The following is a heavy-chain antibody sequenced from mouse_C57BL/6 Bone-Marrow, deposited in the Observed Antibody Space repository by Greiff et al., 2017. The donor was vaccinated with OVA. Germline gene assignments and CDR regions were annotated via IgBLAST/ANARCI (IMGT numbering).Heavy chain of an antibody. V-gene: IGHV5-4*01. J-gene: IGHJ2*01. CDR3: ARDRGTTVVPDY. CDR2: ISAGGSYT. CDR1: GFTFSSYA. D-gene: IGHD1-1*01. Sequence: EVHLVESGGGLVKPGGSLKLSCAASGFTFSSYAMSWVRQTPEKRLEWVATISAGGSYTYYPDNVKGRFTISRDNAKNNLYLQMSHLKSEDTAMYYCARDRGTTVVPDYWGQGTTLTVSS.